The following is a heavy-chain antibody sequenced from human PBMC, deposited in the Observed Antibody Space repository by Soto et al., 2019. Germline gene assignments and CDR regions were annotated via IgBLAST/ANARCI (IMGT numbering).Heavy chain of an antibody. V-gene: IGHV4-30-2*01. Sequence: QLQLQESGSGLVKPSQTLYLNCAVSGVSISDGGYSWSWIRQPPGKGLEWIGYTHVSGDTYYNPSLTGRGTLSVDRSRNQFSMKLRSMTAAYTAVYYWDRAPFFDSKGHCDYLGQGTLFSVSS. J-gene: IGHJ4*02. CDR2: THVSGDT. CDR1: GVSISDGGYS. D-gene: IGHD3-9*01. CDR3: DRAPFFDSKGHCDY.